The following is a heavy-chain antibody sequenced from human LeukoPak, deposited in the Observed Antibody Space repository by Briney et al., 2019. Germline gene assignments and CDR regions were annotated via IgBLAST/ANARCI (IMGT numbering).Heavy chain of an antibody. Sequence: GGSLRLSCAASGFTFSDYYMSWTRQAPGKGLEWVSYISSTSSYTNYADSVKGRFTISRDNAKNSLYLQMDSLRAEDTAVYYCARDALSFYYDSSGYYPDAFDIWGQGTMVTVSS. CDR2: ISSTSSYT. D-gene: IGHD3-22*01. V-gene: IGHV3-11*05. J-gene: IGHJ3*02. CDR1: GFTFSDYY. CDR3: ARDALSFYYDSSGYYPDAFDI.